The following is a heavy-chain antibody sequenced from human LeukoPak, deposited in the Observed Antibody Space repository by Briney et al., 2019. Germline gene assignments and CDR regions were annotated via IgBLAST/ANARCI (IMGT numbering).Heavy chain of an antibody. CDR3: ARTAYYDFWSGYYGDAFDI. V-gene: IGHV4-34*01. J-gene: IGHJ3*02. CDR2: INHSGST. D-gene: IGHD3-3*01. CDR1: GGSFSGYY. Sequence: SETLSLTSAVYGGSFSGYYWSWIRQPPGKGLEWIGEINHSGSTNYNPSLKSRVTISVDTSKNQFSLKLSSVTAADTAVYYCARTAYYDFWSGYYGDAFDIWGQGTMVTVSS.